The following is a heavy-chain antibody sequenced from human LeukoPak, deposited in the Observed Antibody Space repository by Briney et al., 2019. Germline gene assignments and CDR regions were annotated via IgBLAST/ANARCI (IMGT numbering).Heavy chain of an antibody. Sequence: PSGTLSLTCAVSGVSITSSNWWSWIRQPPGKGLEWIGYIYYSGSTYYNPSLKSRVTISVDTSKNQFSLKLSSVTAADTAVYYCARDLRYGSGSYSYNWFDPWGQGTLVTVSS. J-gene: IGHJ5*02. CDR2: IYYSGST. CDR3: ARDLRYGSGSYSYNWFDP. D-gene: IGHD3-10*01. CDR1: GVSITSSNW. V-gene: IGHV4-30-4*01.